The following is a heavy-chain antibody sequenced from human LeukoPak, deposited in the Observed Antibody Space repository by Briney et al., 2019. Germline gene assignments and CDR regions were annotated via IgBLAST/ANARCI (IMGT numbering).Heavy chain of an antibody. V-gene: IGHV3-53*01. J-gene: IGHJ4*02. CDR3: AKRSPGDYHFDY. D-gene: IGHD7-27*01. CDR2: IYSGGNT. Sequence: PGGSLRLSCTVSGFTVSSNSMSWVRQAPGKGLEWVSFIYSGGNTHYSDSVKGRFTISRDNSKNTLYLQMNSLRAEDTALYYCAKRSPGDYHFDYWGQGTLVSVSS. CDR1: GFTVSSNS.